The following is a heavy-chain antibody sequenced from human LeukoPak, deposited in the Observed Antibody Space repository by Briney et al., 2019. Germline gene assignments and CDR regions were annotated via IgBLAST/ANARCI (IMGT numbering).Heavy chain of an antibody. CDR3: ARLHRSYYYDSSGYYSYFDY. V-gene: IGHV4-59*01. CDR1: GGSISSYY. CDR2: IYYSGST. J-gene: IGHJ4*02. D-gene: IGHD3-22*01. Sequence: KPSETLTPTCTVSGGSISSYYWSWIRQPPGKGLEWIGDIYYSGSTNYNPSLKSRVTISVDTSKNQFSLKLSSVTAADTAVYYCARLHRSYYYDSSGYYSYFDYWGQGTLVTVSS.